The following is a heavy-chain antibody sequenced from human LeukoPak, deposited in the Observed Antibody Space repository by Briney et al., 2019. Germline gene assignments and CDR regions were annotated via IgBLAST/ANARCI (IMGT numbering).Heavy chain of an antibody. D-gene: IGHD3-10*02. J-gene: IGHJ4*02. CDR1: GGTFSSYA. CDR2: ITPILGIA. Sequence: SVKVSCKASGGTFSSYAISWVRQAPGQGLEWMGRITPILGIANYAQKFQGRVTITADKSTSTAYMELSSLRSEDTAVYYCSCSGSYYKPFGYWGQGTLVTVSS. CDR3: SCSGSYYKPFGY. V-gene: IGHV1-69*04.